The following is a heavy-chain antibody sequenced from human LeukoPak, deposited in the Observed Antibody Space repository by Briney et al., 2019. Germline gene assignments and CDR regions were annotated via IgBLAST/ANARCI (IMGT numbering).Heavy chain of an antibody. D-gene: IGHD6-19*01. CDR1: GGSISGYY. J-gene: IGHJ4*02. V-gene: IGHV4-59*01. Sequence: SETLSLTCTVSGGSISGYYWTWIRQPPGKGLEWIGYVFYIGSTNYNPSLQSRVTISLETSKTQFSLRLTSVTAADTAVYYCARQDSSGWLFDHWGLGTLVTVSS. CDR2: VFYIGST. CDR3: ARQDSSGWLFDH.